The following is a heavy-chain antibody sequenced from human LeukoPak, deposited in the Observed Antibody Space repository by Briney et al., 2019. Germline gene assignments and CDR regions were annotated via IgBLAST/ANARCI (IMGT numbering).Heavy chain of an antibody. CDR2: ISYEGSNK. D-gene: IGHD3-22*01. J-gene: IGHJ4*02. V-gene: IGHV3-30*03. CDR1: GFTFSDYG. Sequence: GRSLRLSCAASGFTFSDYGMYWVRQAPGKGLEWVAAISYEGSNKYYGDSVKGRITISRDNARNTVDLQMNSLRAEDTAVYYCARDPPSGYYYDSSGSPFDYWGQGTLVTVSS. CDR3: ARDPPSGYYYDSSGSPFDY.